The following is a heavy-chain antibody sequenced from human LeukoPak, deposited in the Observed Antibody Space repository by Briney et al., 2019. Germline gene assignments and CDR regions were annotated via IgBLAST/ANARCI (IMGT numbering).Heavy chain of an antibody. CDR1: GFSFSSYA. V-gene: IGHV3-30-3*01. D-gene: IGHD1-26*01. J-gene: IGHJ3*02. Sequence: GGSLRLSCAASGFSFSSYAMHWVRQAPGKGLEWVAVISYDGSNKYYADSVKGRFTISRDNSKNTLYLQMNSLRAEDTAVYYCARDGSSGSYFYAFDIWGQGTMVTVSS. CDR3: ARDGSSGSYFYAFDI. CDR2: ISYDGSNK.